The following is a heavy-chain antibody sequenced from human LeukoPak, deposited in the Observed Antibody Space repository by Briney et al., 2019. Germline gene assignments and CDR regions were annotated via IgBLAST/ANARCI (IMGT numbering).Heavy chain of an antibody. D-gene: IGHD2-8*01. V-gene: IGHV3-43D*04. CDR1: GPTFDDYG. CDR3: AKDYCANGVCYVFDY. Sequence: GPCLRPAWAPAGPTFDDYGADSASHQRGRGLGWVSFISLDGGSTYYADSVKGRFTISRDNSKLPVYLKMNSLRAEDTALYYCAKDYCANGVCYVFDYWGQGTLVTVSS. CDR2: ISLDGGST. J-gene: IGHJ4*02.